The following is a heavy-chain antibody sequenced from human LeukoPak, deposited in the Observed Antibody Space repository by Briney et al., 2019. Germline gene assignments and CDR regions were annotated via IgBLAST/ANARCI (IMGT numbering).Heavy chain of an antibody. Sequence: KPSETLSLTCTVSGGSISSYYWNWIRQPPGKGLEWIGYIYYSGSTNYNPSLKSRVTISVDTSKNQFSLKLSSVTAADTAVYYCARADDPIFGVVVIDFWGQGTLVTVSS. V-gene: IGHV4-59*08. D-gene: IGHD3-3*01. CDR1: GGSISSYY. J-gene: IGHJ4*02. CDR2: IYYSGST. CDR3: ARADDPIFGVVVIDF.